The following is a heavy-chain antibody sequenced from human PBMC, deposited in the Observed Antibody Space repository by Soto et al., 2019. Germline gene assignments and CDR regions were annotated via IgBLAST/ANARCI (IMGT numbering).Heavy chain of an antibody. V-gene: IGHV3-7*03. Sequence: PGGSLRLSCAASGFTFSDYWMTWVRQAPGKGLEWVANIKQDGRELFYVDSVKGRFTISRDNAKNSLSLEMNSLRAEDTALYYCARHTGTYWDYWGQGILVTVS. CDR1: GFTFSDYW. CDR3: ARHTGTYWDY. J-gene: IGHJ4*02. CDR2: IKQDGREL. D-gene: IGHD1-26*01.